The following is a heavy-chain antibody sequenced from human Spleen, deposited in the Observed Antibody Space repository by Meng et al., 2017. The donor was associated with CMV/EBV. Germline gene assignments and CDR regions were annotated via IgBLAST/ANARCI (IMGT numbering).Heavy chain of an antibody. V-gene: IGHV4-4*01. J-gene: IGHJ5*01. D-gene: IGHD2-2*01. CDR1: VSSSYW. Sequence: VSSSYWWSWVRQPPGKGPEWIGEAYHTGSANYNPSLKSRVSVSVDKSKNQFFLRLNSVTAADTAVYFCARGLKYCHSTICRGVRFDSWGQGTLVTVSS. CDR2: AYHTGSA. CDR3: ARGLKYCHSTICRGVRFDS.